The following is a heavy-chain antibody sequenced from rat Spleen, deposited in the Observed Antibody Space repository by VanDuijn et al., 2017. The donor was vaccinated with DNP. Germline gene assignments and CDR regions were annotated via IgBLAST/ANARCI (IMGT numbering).Heavy chain of an antibody. J-gene: IGHJ2*01. Sequence: EVQLVESGGDLVQPGRSLKLSCAASGFTFSDYYMAWVRQAPTKGLEWVAYISYDGGNTSYGDSVKGRFTISRDNAKNTLYLQMNSLRSEDMATYYCARHNYYYTFDYWGQGVMVTVSS. CDR2: ISYDGGNT. CDR1: GFTFSDYY. D-gene: IGHD1-1*01. CDR3: ARHNYYYTFDY. V-gene: IGHV5-22*01.